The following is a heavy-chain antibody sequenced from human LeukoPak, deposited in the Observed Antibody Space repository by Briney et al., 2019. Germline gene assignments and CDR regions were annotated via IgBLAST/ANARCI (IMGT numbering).Heavy chain of an antibody. Sequence: GGSLRLSCAAFGFTFSNYWMSWVRQAPGKGLEWVAFIRYDGSNKYYADSVKGRFTISRDNSKNTLYLQMNSLRAEDTAVYYCAKGTFGELLYFDYWGQGTLVTVSS. V-gene: IGHV3-30*02. CDR1: GFTFSNYW. D-gene: IGHD3-10*01. CDR3: AKGTFGELLYFDY. J-gene: IGHJ4*02. CDR2: IRYDGSNK.